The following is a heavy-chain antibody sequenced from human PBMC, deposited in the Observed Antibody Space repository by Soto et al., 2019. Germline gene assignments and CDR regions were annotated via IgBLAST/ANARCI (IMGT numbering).Heavy chain of an antibody. CDR1: GYSFTSYW. CDR3: ARRVLGYCSGGSCSNNWFDP. V-gene: IGHV5-51*01. J-gene: IGHJ5*02. CDR2: IYPGDSDT. D-gene: IGHD2-15*01. Sequence: GESLKISCKGSGYSFTSYWIGWVRQMPGKGLEWMGIIYPGDSDTRYSPSFQGQVTISADKSISTAYLQWSSLKASDTAMYYCARRVLGYCSGGSCSNNWFDPWGQGTPVTVS.